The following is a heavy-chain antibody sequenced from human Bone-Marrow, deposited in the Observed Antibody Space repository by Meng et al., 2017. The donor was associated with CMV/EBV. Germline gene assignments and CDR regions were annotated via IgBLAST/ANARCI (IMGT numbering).Heavy chain of an antibody. V-gene: IGHV1-8*01. CDR1: GYTFTSYD. CDR3: ARESTVTHFYGMDV. D-gene: IGHD4-11*01. Sequence: ASVKVSCKATGYTFTSYDINWVRQATGQGLEWMGWMNPDSGNTGYAQKFQGRVTMTRNTSISAAYMELSSLRSEDTAVYYCARESTVTHFYGMDVWGQGTTVTVAS. CDR2: MNPDSGNT. J-gene: IGHJ6*02.